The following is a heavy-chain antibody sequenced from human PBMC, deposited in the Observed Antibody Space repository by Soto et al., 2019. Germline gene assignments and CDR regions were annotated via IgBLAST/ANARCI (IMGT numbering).Heavy chain of an antibody. Sequence: QITLKESGPTLVKPTQTLTLTCTFSGFSLSTNGVGVGWIRQPPGKTLEWLALIYWDDDKRYSPSLKSRLTLIKDTSRTQVAHTITNMDPVDTATYYCAHGRIPGTTRALDYGGKEPLVTVSS. D-gene: IGHD1-7*01. CDR3: AHGRIPGTTRALDY. CDR2: IYWDDDK. V-gene: IGHV2-5*02. J-gene: IGHJ4*02. CDR1: GFSLSTNGVG.